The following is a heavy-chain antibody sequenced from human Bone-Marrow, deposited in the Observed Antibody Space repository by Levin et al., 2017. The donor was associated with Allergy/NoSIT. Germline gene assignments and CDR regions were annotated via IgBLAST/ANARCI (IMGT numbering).Heavy chain of an antibody. J-gene: IGHJ3*02. V-gene: IGHV3-7*01. Sequence: PGGSLRLSCAASGFAFSSNWMSWVRQAPGKGLEWVANIKQDGSEKYYVDSVKGRFTISRDNAKNSLYLQMNSLRVEDTAVYYCAREKTGPRGGFDIWGQGTMVTVSS. D-gene: IGHD1-1*01. CDR3: AREKTGPRGGFDI. CDR2: IKQDGSEK. CDR1: GFAFSSNW.